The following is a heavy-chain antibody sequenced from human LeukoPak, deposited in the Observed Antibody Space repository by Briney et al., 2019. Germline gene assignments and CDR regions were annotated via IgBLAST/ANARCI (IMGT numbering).Heavy chain of an antibody. CDR3: VRAPGDGSYGYFDW. CDR1: GFTVNTYW. CDR2: ISPNGDKT. D-gene: IGHD6-19*01. Sequence: PGGSLRLSCEASGFTVNTYWMHWVRQAPGKGLVWVSGISPNGDKTNYADSVKGRFTLSRDTAKNTLYLQMNSLRAEDMAVYYCVRAPGDGSYGYFDWWGQGTLVTVSS. J-gene: IGHJ4*02. V-gene: IGHV3-74*01.